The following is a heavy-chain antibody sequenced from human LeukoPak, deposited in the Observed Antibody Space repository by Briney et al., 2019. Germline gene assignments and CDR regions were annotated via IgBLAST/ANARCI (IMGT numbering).Heavy chain of an antibody. Sequence: GGSLGLSCAASGFTLSNYSMNWVRQAPGKGLEWVAFISSSSSYIFYADSLKGRFTISRDNAKNSLYLQMNSLRADDTAVYYCARDLAYGDDGLWGQGTLVTVSS. CDR3: ARDLAYGDDGL. D-gene: IGHD4-17*01. V-gene: IGHV3-21*01. CDR2: ISSSSSYI. CDR1: GFTLSNYS. J-gene: IGHJ4*02.